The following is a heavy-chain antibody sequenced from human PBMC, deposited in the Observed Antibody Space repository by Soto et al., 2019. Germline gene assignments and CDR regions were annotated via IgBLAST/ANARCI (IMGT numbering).Heavy chain of an antibody. CDR2: IDPSDSYT. V-gene: IGHV5-10-1*01. D-gene: IGHD3-22*01. Sequence: GESLKISCKGSGYSFTSYWISWVRQMPGKGLEWMGRIDPSDSYTNYSPSFQGHVTISADKSISTAYLQWSSLKASDTAMYYCATNYYDSSGYPPRWNYGMDAWGQGTTVTVSS. J-gene: IGHJ6*02. CDR3: ATNYYDSSGYPPRWNYGMDA. CDR1: GYSFTSYW.